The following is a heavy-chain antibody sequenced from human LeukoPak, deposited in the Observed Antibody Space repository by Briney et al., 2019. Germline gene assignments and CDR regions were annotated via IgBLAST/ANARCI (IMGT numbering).Heavy chain of an antibody. J-gene: IGHJ4*02. CDR2: IYYSGST. D-gene: IGHD6-13*01. CDR1: GGSISSSSYY. CDR3: ARGTSSSWHDY. V-gene: IGHV4-39*07. Sequence: KPSETLSLTCTVSGGSISSSSYYWGWIRQPPGKGLEWIGSIYYSGSTYYNPSLKSRVTISVDTSKNQFSLRLSSVTAADTAVYYCARGTSSSWHDYWGQGTLVTVSS.